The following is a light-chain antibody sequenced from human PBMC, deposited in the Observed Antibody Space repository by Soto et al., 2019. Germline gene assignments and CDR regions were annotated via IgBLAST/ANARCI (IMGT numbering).Light chain of an antibody. V-gene: IGKV3-11*01. CDR3: QHRYNWPLT. Sequence: EVVLKQSPATLSLSPGEKATLSCRASQDINTYLGWYQQKPGQPPRLLIYDASNRASGIPARFSGSGSGTDFTLTINSLEPEDFAIYYCQHRYNWPLTFGAGTKVDVK. J-gene: IGKJ4*01. CDR2: DAS. CDR1: QDINTY.